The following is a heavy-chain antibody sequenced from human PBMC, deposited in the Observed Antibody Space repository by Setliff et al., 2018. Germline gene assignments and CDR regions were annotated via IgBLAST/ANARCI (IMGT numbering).Heavy chain of an antibody. CDR3: ARDNYYDSTQDAFDI. CDR2: IRSKAYGGTT. CDR1: GFTFGDYA. Sequence: GGSLRLSCTASGFTFGDYAMSWVRQAPGKGLEWVGFIRSKAYGGTTEYAASVKGRFTISRDNANNSLFLQMDTLRPEDTAVYYCARDNYYDSTQDAFDIWGQGTMVTVSS. D-gene: IGHD3-22*01. V-gene: IGHV3-49*04. J-gene: IGHJ3*02.